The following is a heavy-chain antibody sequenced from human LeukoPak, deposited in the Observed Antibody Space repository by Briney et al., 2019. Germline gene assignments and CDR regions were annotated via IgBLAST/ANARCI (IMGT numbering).Heavy chain of an antibody. Sequence: PSGTLSLTCAVSGGSISSSNWWSWVRQPPGKGLEWIGEIYHSGSTNYNPSLKSRVTISVDKSKNQFSLKLSSVPAADTAVYYCARGGGWYKRGLDHYYYYMDVWGKGTTVIVSS. CDR3: ARGGGWYKRGLDHYYYYMDV. CDR1: GGSISSSNW. J-gene: IGHJ6*03. V-gene: IGHV4-4*02. D-gene: IGHD6-19*01. CDR2: IYHSGST.